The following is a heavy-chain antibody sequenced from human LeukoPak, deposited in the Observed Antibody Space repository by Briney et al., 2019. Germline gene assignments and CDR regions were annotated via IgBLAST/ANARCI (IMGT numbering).Heavy chain of an antibody. CDR3: AKGDTYYYGSGGYYTPYFDY. D-gene: IGHD3-10*01. Sequence: PGGSLRLSCAASGFTFSSYAMSWVRQAPGKGLEWVSAISGSGGSTYYADSVKGRFTISRDNSKNTLYLQMNSLRAEDTAVYYCAKGDTYYYGSGGYYTPYFDYWGQGTLVTVSS. J-gene: IGHJ4*02. CDR1: GFTFSSYA. CDR2: ISGSGGST. V-gene: IGHV3-23*01.